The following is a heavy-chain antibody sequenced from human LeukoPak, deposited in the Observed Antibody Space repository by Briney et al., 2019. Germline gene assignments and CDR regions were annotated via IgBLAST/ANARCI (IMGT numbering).Heavy chain of an antibody. V-gene: IGHV1-2*02. CDR2: INPNSGGT. CDR1: GYTFTDYY. Sequence: GASVKVSCKASGYTFTDYYIHWVRQAPGQGLEWMGWINPNSGGTNYAQKFQGRVTMTRDTSISTAYMELSRLRSDDTAVYYCARVLGGSCHFDYWGQGTLVTVSS. D-gene: IGHD1-26*01. CDR3: ARVLGGSCHFDY. J-gene: IGHJ4*02.